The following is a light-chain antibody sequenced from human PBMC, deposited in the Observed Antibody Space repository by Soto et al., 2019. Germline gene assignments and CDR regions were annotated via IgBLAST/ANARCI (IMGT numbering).Light chain of an antibody. CDR1: RSVAGY. Sequence: EIVLTQSPATLSLSPGERATLSCRASRSVAGYLAWYQQRPGQAPRLLMYDVSNRATGIPARFSGSWSGTDFNLTISRLEPEDFGIYYCQQRSSRNTFGQGTNLEIK. CDR2: DVS. V-gene: IGKV3-11*01. J-gene: IGKJ2*01. CDR3: QQRSSRNT.